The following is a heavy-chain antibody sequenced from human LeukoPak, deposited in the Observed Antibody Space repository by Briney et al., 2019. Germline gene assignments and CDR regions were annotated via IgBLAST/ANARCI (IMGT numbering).Heavy chain of an antibody. Sequence: SGTLSLSCAVSGGSILTTNWWSWVRQPPGKGLEWIGEVHLSGASNYNPSLKSRVSMSIDNSKNQLSLKLTSVTAADTAIYYCARESGAFCPFGFWGQGTLVTVSS. CDR2: VHLSGAS. CDR3: ARESGAFCPFGF. CDR1: GGSILTTNW. J-gene: IGHJ4*02. D-gene: IGHD1-26*01. V-gene: IGHV4-4*02.